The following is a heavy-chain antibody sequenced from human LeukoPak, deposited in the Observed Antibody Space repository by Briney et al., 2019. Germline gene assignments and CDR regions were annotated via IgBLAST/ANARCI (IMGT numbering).Heavy chain of an antibody. CDR3: AKGFLPTARNAFDI. Sequence: GGSLRLSCAASGFSISSSAMNWVRQAPGKGLEWVSSINNVASHIYYAGSVRGRFTISRDNAKNSVYLQMNSLRAEDTALYYCAKGFLPTARNAFDIWGQGTMVTVSS. J-gene: IGHJ3*02. D-gene: IGHD5-18*01. V-gene: IGHV3-21*04. CDR1: GFSISSSA. CDR2: INNVASHI.